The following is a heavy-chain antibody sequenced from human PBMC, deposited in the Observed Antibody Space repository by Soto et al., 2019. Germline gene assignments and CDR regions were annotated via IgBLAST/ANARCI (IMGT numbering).Heavy chain of an antibody. CDR2: ISHTGDT. CDR1: DASVSSDSYF. J-gene: IGHJ4*02. Sequence: SETLSLTCTVSDASVSSDSYFWTWIRQPPGKGLEWIAYISHTGDTNYNPSLKSRVTISIDTPRNQFSLTVTSVTAADTAVYFCARIVVGVTVDLWGQGSLVTVSS. V-gene: IGHV4-61*01. CDR3: ARIVVGVTVDL. D-gene: IGHD1-26*01.